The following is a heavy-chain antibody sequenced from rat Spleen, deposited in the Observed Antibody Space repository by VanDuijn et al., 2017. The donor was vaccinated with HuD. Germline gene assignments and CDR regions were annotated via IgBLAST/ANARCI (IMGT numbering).Heavy chain of an antibody. D-gene: IGHD3-3*01. V-gene: IGHV5-35*01. CDR1: GFTFSNNW. CDR3: TGGGHSAFNWFAY. J-gene: IGHJ3*01. CDR2: INPDGSNT. Sequence: EVQLVESGGGLVQPGSPLKLSCAASGFTFSNNWLNWIRQAPGQGLEWVASINPDGSNTYYPDTVKGRFMISKDNAKNTGYRQLKNLRSDETAMYYCTGGGHSAFNWFAYWGQGTLVTVSS.